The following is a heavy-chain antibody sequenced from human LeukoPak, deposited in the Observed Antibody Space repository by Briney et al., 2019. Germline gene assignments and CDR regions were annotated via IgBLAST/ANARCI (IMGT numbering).Heavy chain of an antibody. CDR1: GYSISSGYY. D-gene: IGHD3-22*01. J-gene: IGHJ4*02. Sequence: PSETLSLTCTVSGYSISSGYYWGWIRQPPGKGLEWIGSIYHTGSTYYNPSLKSRVTISVDTSKNQLSLKLSSVTAADTAVYYCAKGGYYYDSSGSIWGQGTVVTVSS. CDR2: IYHTGST. CDR3: AKGGYYYDSSGSI. V-gene: IGHV4-38-2*02.